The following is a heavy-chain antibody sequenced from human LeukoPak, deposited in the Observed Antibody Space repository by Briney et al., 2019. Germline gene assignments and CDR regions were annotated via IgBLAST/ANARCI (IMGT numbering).Heavy chain of an antibody. CDR1: GFTFSSYG. V-gene: IGHV3-30*02. Sequence: GGSLRLSCAASGFTFSSYGMHWVRQAPGKGQEWVAFIRYDGDKKYYVDSVKGRFTISRDNSRNTLYLQMNSLRVEDTAVYFCASTVLGRADWLDPWGQGTLVTVSS. D-gene: IGHD7-27*01. CDR3: ASTVLGRADWLDP. CDR2: IRYDGDKK. J-gene: IGHJ5*02.